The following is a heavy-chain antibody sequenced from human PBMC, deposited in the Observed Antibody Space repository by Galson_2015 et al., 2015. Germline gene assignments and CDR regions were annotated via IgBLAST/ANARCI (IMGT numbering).Heavy chain of an antibody. CDR1: GFTFSSYG. D-gene: IGHD5-12*01. V-gene: IGHV3-30*18. J-gene: IGHJ4*02. CDR3: AKERWLRLGGAHYFDY. Sequence: SLRLSCAASGFTFSSYGMHWVRQAPGKGLEWVAVISYDGSNKYYADSVKGRFTISRDNSKNTLYLQMNSLRAEDTAVYYCAKERWLRLGGAHYFDYWGQGTLVTVSS. CDR2: ISYDGSNK.